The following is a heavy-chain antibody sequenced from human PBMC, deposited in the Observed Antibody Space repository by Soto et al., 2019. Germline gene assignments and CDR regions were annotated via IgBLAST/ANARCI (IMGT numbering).Heavy chain of an antibody. CDR3: ARHNPLPILARGRGYYFDY. CDR1: GGSISSSSYY. J-gene: IGHJ4*02. V-gene: IGHV4-39*01. CDR2: IYYSGST. Sequence: PSETRSLTCTVSGGSISSSSYYWGWIRQPPGKGLEWIGSIYYSGSTYYNPSLKSRVTISVDTSKNQFSLKLSSVTAADTAVYYCARHNPLPILARGRGYYFDYWGQGTLVTVSS. D-gene: IGHD3-3*01.